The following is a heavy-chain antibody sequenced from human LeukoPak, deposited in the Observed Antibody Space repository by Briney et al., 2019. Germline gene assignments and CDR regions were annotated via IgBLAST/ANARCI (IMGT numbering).Heavy chain of an antibody. D-gene: IGHD3-22*01. CDR1: GYTFTSYG. V-gene: IGHV1-18*01. J-gene: IGHJ4*02. Sequence: ASVKVSCKASGYTFTSYGISWVRQAPGQGLEWMGWISAYNGNTNHAQKLQGRVTMTTDTSTSTAYMELRSLRSDDTAVYYCARVGYDYYDSSGYYLRLYYFDYWGQGTLVTVSS. CDR2: ISAYNGNT. CDR3: ARVGYDYYDSSGYYLRLYYFDY.